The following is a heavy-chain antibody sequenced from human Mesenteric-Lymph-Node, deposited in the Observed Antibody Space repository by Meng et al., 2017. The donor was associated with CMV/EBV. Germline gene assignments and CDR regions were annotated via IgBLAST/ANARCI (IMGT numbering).Heavy chain of an antibody. V-gene: IGHV4-39*07. D-gene: IGHD1-26*01. CDR2: FYYSGTT. J-gene: IGHJ4*02. CDR1: RGSITSASYQ. CDR3: ARTDISGRYGGGFTFDF. Sequence: SETLSLTCTISRGSITSASYQWGWIRQSPGKGLEWIGTFYYSGTTFYSPSFRSRVTISADTSKNQLSLTVTSVTAADTAIYYCARTDISGRYGGGFTFDFWGQGTLVTVSS.